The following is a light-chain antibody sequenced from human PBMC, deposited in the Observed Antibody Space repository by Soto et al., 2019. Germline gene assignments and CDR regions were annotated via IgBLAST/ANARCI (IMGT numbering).Light chain of an antibody. CDR3: QQRSNWPST. J-gene: IGKJ4*01. V-gene: IGKV3-11*01. CDR1: QSVSNY. Sequence: EIVLTQSPATLSLSPGERATLPCRASQSVSNYLAWYQQKPGQAPRLLMYDASSRATGIPARFSGSGSGTDFTLTISSLEPEDFAVYYCQQRSNWPSTFGGGTKVEI. CDR2: DAS.